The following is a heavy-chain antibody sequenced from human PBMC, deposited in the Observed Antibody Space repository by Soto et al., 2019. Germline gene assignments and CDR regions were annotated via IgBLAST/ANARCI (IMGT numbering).Heavy chain of an antibody. V-gene: IGHV3-23*01. CDR1: GFTFGTYA. CDR2: TPGSGGSA. J-gene: IGHJ4*02. D-gene: IGHD6-19*01. CDR3: AKGGSSGWFYFDF. Sequence: GGSLRLSCAASGFTFGTYAMNWVRQAPGKGLEWVSSTPGSGGSAYYADSVRGRFTISRDNSKNTVYLQLDSLRPEDSAIYYCAKGGSSGWFYFDFWGQGTQVTVPQ.